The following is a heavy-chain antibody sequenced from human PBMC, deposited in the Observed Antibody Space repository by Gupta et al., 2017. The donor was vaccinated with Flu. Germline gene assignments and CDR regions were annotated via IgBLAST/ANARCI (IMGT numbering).Heavy chain of an antibody. V-gene: IGHV3-23*01. CDR2: ISGSGGST. J-gene: IGHJ6*02. Sequence: EVQLLESGGGLVQPGGSLRLSCAASGFTCSSYAMSWVRQAPGKGLEWVATISGSGGSTYYADSVKGRFTISSDNSKNTLYLQMNSLRAEDTAVYYCAKGGSGSLSIAAEGAYAFYFGMDVWGQGATVTVSS. D-gene: IGHD3-10*01. CDR1: GFTCSSYA. CDR3: AKGGSGSLSIAAEGAYAFYFGMDV.